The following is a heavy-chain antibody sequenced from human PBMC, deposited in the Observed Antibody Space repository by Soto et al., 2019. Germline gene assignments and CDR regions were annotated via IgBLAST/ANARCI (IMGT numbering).Heavy chain of an antibody. V-gene: IGHV4-30-2*01. J-gene: IGHJ4*02. D-gene: IGHD1-26*01. Sequence: SETLSLTCAVSGGSISSGGYSWSWIRQPPGMGLEWIGYICHSGSTYYNPSLKSRVTISVDRSKNPFSLKLSSATAADTAVYYCARGVGATYFDYWGQGTLVTVSS. CDR2: ICHSGST. CDR3: ARGVGATYFDY. CDR1: GGSISSGGYS.